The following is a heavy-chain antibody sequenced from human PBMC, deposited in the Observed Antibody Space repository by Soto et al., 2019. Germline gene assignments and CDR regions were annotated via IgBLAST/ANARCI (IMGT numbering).Heavy chain of an antibody. CDR2: ISYDGSNK. Sequence: GGSLRLSCAASGFTFSSYGMHWVRQAPGKGLEWVAVISYDGSNKYYADSVKGRFTISRDNSKNTLYLQMNSLRAEDTAVYYCAKAPAATRGNYWGQGTLVTVSS. V-gene: IGHV3-30*18. D-gene: IGHD2-2*01. CDR3: AKAPAATRGNY. J-gene: IGHJ4*02. CDR1: GFTFSSYG.